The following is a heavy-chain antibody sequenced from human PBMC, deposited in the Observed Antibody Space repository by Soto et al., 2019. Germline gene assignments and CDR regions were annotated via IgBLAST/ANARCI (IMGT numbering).Heavy chain of an antibody. J-gene: IGHJ6*02. D-gene: IGHD6-19*01. Sequence: AGGSLRLSCAASGFTFSSYGLHCVRQAPCKGLEWLGVISYDGSNKYYADSVKGRFTISRDNSKNTLYLQMNSLRAEDTAVYYCAKSLYSSGWYTLYYYYGMDVWGQGTTVTVSS. CDR1: GFTFSSYG. CDR3: AKSLYSSGWYTLYYYYGMDV. V-gene: IGHV3-30*18. CDR2: ISYDGSNK.